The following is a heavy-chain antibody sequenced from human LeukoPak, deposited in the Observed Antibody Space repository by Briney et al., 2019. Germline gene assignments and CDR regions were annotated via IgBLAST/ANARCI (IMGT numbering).Heavy chain of an antibody. J-gene: IGHJ4*02. D-gene: IGHD5-18*01. CDR2: IKTKSDGGTA. CDR3: AHRDKTMVRVDY. Sequence: KPGGSLRLSCAASGFSFRNASMSWVRQAPGKGLEWVGRIKTKSDGGTADYAAPVKGRFTISRDNSKNTLYLQMNSLTAEDTAVYFCAHRDKTMVRVDYWGQGTLVTASS. CDR1: GFSFRNAS. V-gene: IGHV3-15*01.